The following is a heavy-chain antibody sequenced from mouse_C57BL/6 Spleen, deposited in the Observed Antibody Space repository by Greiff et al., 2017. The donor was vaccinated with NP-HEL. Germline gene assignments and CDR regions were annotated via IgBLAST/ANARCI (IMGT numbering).Heavy chain of an antibody. CDR3: ARGAPLYFDY. CDR1: GYTFTDYY. CDR2: IYPGSGNT. D-gene: IGHD1-3*01. Sequence: QVQLKESGAELVRPGASVKLSCKASGYTFTDYYINWVKQRPGQGLEWIARIYPGSGNTYYNEKFKGKATLTAEKSSSTAYMQLSSLTSEDSAVYFCARGAPLYFDYWGQGTTLTVSS. J-gene: IGHJ2*01. V-gene: IGHV1-76*01.